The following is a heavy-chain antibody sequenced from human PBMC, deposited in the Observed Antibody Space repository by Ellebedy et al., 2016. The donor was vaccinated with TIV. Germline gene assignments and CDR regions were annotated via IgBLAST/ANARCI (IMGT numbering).Heavy chain of an antibody. D-gene: IGHD1-7*01. V-gene: IGHV3-30-3*01. CDR3: ARDGKTGTTRGYFEY. J-gene: IGHJ4*02. CDR1: GFTFSSYA. Sequence: GGSLRLXCAASGFTFSSYAMHWVRHAPATGLEWVAVISYDGSNKYYADSVKGRFTISRDNSKNTLYLQMNSLRAEDTAVYYCARDGKTGTTRGYFEYWGQGTLVTASS. CDR2: ISYDGSNK.